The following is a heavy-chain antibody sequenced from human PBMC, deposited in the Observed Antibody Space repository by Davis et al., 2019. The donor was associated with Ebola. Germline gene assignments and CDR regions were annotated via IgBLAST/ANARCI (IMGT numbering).Heavy chain of an antibody. CDR2: IHGGNGNR. Sequence: ASVKVSCKAPGHTFSNYAMHWVRQAPGQRLEWMGWIHGGNGNRKYSQKFQGRVTITMDTSASTAYMELSSLRSEDTAVYYCARATFAYNSGWYADYWGQGTLVTVSS. CDR1: GHTFSNYA. CDR3: ARATFAYNSGWYADY. D-gene: IGHD6-19*01. V-gene: IGHV1-3*01. J-gene: IGHJ4*02.